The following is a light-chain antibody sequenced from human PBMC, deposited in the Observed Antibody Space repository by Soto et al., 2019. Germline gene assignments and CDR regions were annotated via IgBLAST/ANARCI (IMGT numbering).Light chain of an antibody. J-gene: IGKJ2*01. CDR1: QSVLYSSNNKNY. CDR2: WAS. Sequence: DIVMTQSPDSLAVSLGERATINCKSSQSVLYSSNNKNYLAWYQQKPGQPPKWLIYWASTRESGVPDRFSGDGSGTDFTLTISSLQAEDVAVYYCQQYYSTPYTFGQGTKLEIK. CDR3: QQYYSTPYT. V-gene: IGKV4-1*01.